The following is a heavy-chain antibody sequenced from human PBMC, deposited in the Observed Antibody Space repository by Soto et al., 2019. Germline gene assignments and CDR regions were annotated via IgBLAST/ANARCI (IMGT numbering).Heavy chain of an antibody. CDR3: ARDGVVPTMD. J-gene: IGHJ4*02. V-gene: IGHV1-2*04. CDR2: INPKSGGT. D-gene: IGHD5-12*01. CDR1: GNSFTGYY. Sequence: QVQMVQSGAEVKKPGASVKVSCKASGNSFTGYYVHWVRQAPGQGLEWMGWINPKSGGTNYAQKFQGWVTMTRDTSINTAYMELSSLRSDGTAVYFCARDGVVPTMDWGQGTLVTVSS.